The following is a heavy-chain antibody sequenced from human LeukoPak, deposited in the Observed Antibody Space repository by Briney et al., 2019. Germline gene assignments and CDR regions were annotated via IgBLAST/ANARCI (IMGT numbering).Heavy chain of an antibody. V-gene: IGHV4-39*01. Sequence: SETLFLTCTVSGGSISSSSYYWGWIRQPPGKGLEWIGSIYYSGSTYYNPSLKSRVTISVDTSKNQFSLKLSSVTAADTAVYYCASRTPYYYGSGRPFDYWGQGTLVTVSS. CDR3: ASRTPYYYGSGRPFDY. D-gene: IGHD3-10*01. CDR1: GGSISSSSYY. CDR2: IYYSGST. J-gene: IGHJ4*02.